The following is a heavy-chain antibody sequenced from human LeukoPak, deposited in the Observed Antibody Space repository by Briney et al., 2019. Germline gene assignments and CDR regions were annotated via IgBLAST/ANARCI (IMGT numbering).Heavy chain of an antibody. J-gene: IGHJ6*02. Sequence: PGGSLRLSCAASGFTFSSHGMHWIRQAPGKGLEWVALIWYDGSNKYYADSVKGRFTISRDNSKNTLDLQMNSLRAEDTAVYYCARASTTDHYYYYYGMDVWGQGTTVTVSS. D-gene: IGHD4-17*01. V-gene: IGHV3-33*01. CDR2: IWYDGSNK. CDR1: GFTFSSHG. CDR3: ARASTTDHYYYYYGMDV.